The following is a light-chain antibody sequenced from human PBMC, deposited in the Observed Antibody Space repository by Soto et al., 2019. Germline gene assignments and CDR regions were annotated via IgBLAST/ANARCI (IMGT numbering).Light chain of an antibody. CDR3: QQSYSTPLT. Sequence: DIQMTQSPSSLSASVGDRVTITSRASQSISSYLNWYQQKPGKAPKLLIYAASSLQSGVPSRFSGGASATDFTLTISSLQPEDFATYYCQQSYSTPLTFGGGTKVEIK. CDR2: AAS. V-gene: IGKV1-39*01. J-gene: IGKJ4*01. CDR1: QSISSY.